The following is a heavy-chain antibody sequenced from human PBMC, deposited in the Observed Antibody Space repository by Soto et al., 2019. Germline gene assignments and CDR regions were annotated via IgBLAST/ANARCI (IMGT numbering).Heavy chain of an antibody. D-gene: IGHD3-22*01. CDR1: GGSISGSPYH. Sequence: SETLSLTCTVSGGSISGSPYHWGWIRQPPGKGLEWIGSIGDDGRVYYNPSLRGRATLLVDTSNNRLSLNLNSVTAADTAVYYCTIPPPIEVAGPDYWGQGILVTVSS. J-gene: IGHJ4*02. CDR3: TIPPPIEVAGPDY. CDR2: IGDDGRV. V-gene: IGHV4-39*02.